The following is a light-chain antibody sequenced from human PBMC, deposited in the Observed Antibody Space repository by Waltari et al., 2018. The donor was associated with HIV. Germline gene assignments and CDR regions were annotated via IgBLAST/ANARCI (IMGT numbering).Light chain of an antibody. CDR2: TDN. CDR1: SSNIGRNP. CDR3: AAWDDSLNGLWV. J-gene: IGLJ3*02. Sequence: QSVLTQPPSVSGPPGQRVTIPCSGASSNIGRNPVNWFQLLPGTAPKLLIYTDNQRPSGVPDRFSGSKSGTSASLAISGLQSEDEADYFCAAWDDSLNGLWVFGGGTKLTVL. V-gene: IGLV1-44*01.